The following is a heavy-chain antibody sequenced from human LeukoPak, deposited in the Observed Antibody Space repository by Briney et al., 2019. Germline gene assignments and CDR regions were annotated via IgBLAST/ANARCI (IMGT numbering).Heavy chain of an antibody. V-gene: IGHV1-2*02. CDR2: INPYSGGT. Sequence: ASVKVSCKASVYTFTGYYMHWVRQAPGQGLEWMGWINPYSGGTNYEQQFQGRVHMTRDTSISTAYMELSRLRSDDTAVYYCARESSNRAYYYDSSGPWGAWGQGTLVTVSS. D-gene: IGHD3-22*01. CDR3: ARESSNRAYYYDSSGPWGA. J-gene: IGHJ4*02. CDR1: VYTFTGYY.